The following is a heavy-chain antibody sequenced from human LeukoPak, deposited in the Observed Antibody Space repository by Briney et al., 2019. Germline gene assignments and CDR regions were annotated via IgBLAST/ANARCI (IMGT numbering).Heavy chain of an antibody. CDR1: GFTFSNSA. CDR3: AKGRWSGPFDY. Sequence: PGGSLRLSCAASGFTFSNSAMSWVRQAPGKGLEWVSAVGATGGATNYANSVKGRFTISRDNSKNTLSLQMNSLRAEDTAVYYCAKGRWSGPFDYWGQGTLDTVSS. CDR2: VGATGGAT. D-gene: IGHD2-15*01. J-gene: IGHJ4*02. V-gene: IGHV3-23*01.